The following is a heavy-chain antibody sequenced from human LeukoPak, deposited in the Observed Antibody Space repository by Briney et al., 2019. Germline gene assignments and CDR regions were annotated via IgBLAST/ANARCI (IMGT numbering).Heavy chain of an antibody. D-gene: IGHD6-19*01. CDR2: INPSGGST. CDR1: GYTFTSYY. Sequence: ASVKVSCKASGYTFTSYYMHWVRQAPGQGLEWMGIINPSGGSTSYAQKFQGRVTMTRDTSTSTVYMELSSLRSEDTAVYYCARDYRGWYGGYYYMDVWGKGTTVTISS. V-gene: IGHV1-46*01. CDR3: ARDYRGWYGGYYYMDV. J-gene: IGHJ6*03.